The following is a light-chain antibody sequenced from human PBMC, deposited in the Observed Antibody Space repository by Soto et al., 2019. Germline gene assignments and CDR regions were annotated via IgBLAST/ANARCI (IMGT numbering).Light chain of an antibody. CDR1: QSVSSN. V-gene: IGKV3-15*01. J-gene: IGKJ2*01. Sequence: EIVMTQSPATLSVSLGERATLSCRASQSVSSNLAWYQQKPGQAPRLLIYGASGRATGIPARFSGSGSGTEFTLTISSLQSEDFAVYYCQHYNNWPFTFGQGTKLEIK. CDR2: GAS. CDR3: QHYNNWPFT.